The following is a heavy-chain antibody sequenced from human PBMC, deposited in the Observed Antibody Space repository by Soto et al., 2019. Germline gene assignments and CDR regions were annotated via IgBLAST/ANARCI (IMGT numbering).Heavy chain of an antibody. CDR1: GFTLSSYA. Sequence: TGGSLRLSCAASGFTLSSYAMSWVRQAPGKGLEWVSAISGSGGSTYYADSVKGRFTISRDNSKNTLYLQMNSLRAEDTAVYYCAKERARSYRAGYYYYGMDVWRQGTTVTVSS. D-gene: IGHD1-26*01. CDR2: ISGSGGST. J-gene: IGHJ6*02. V-gene: IGHV3-23*01. CDR3: AKERARSYRAGYYYYGMDV.